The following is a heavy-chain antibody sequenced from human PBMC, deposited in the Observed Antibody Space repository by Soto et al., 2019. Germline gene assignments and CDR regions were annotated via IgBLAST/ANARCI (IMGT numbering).Heavy chain of an antibody. CDR3: ARGPTDYYDNSANYFLDY. J-gene: IGHJ4*02. V-gene: IGHV1-18*01. Sequence: QVQLVQSGAEVKKPGASVKVSCKASGYTFITYGVSWVRQAAGQGLDWLGWISTYNGNTRYAERLQGRVTMTTDTTTNTAYMRLRNLRSDDTAVYYCARGPTDYYDNSANYFLDYWGQGTLVTVSS. D-gene: IGHD3-22*01. CDR2: ISTYNGNT. CDR1: GYTFITYG.